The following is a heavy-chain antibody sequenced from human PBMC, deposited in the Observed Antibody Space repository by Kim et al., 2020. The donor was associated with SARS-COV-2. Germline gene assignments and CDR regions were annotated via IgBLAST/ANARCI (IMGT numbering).Heavy chain of an antibody. CDR1: GFTFSRYG. CDR3: ARVTTITAPFYDY. J-gene: IGHJ4*02. V-gene: IGHV3-23*01. Sequence: GGSLRLSCAASGFTFSRYGLSWVRQAPGKGLEWVSGISASSGDTYYADSVQGRFTISRDNAKNALNLEMNSLRAEDSALNYCARVTTITAPFYDYWGRGTLVTVSS. CDR2: ISASSGDT. D-gene: IGHD4-4*01.